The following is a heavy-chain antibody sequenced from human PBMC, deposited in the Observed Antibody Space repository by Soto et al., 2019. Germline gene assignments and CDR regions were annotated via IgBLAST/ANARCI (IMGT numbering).Heavy chain of an antibody. CDR2: IIPIFGTA. J-gene: IGHJ6*02. D-gene: IGHD4-4*01. CDR3: ARGPNYPTLYYYYGMDV. Sequence: RASVKVSCKASGGTFSSYAISWVRQAPGQGLEWMGGIIPIFGTANYAQKFQGRVTITADESTSTAYMELSSLRSEDAAVYYCARGPNYPTLYYYYGMDVWGQGTTVTVSS. CDR1: GGTFSSYA. V-gene: IGHV1-69*13.